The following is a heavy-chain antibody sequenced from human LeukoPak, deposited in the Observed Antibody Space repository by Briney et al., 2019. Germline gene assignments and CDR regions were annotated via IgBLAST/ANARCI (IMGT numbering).Heavy chain of an antibody. CDR2: IYYSGST. CDR1: GGSISSYY. D-gene: IGHD4-17*01. Sequence: PSETLSLTCTVSGGSISSYYWSWIRQPPGKGLEWIGYIYYSGSTSYNPSLKSRVTISVDTSKNQFSLKLSSVTAADTAVYYCARGANDYGDYADEWARAFDIWGQGTMVTVSS. V-gene: IGHV4-59*01. J-gene: IGHJ3*02. CDR3: ARGANDYGDYADEWARAFDI.